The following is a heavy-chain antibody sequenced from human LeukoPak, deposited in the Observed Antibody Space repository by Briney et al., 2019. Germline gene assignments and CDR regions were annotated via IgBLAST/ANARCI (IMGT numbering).Heavy chain of an antibody. D-gene: IGHD3-22*01. CDR3: AKEYYDSSGYYPGFDY. CDR1: GFTFSSYA. CDR2: ISGSGGST. J-gene: IGHJ4*02. Sequence: GGSLRLSCAASGFTFSSYAMSWVRQAPGKGLEWVSAISGSGGSTYYADSVKGRFTISRDNSKNTLYLQMNSLRAEDTAVYYCAKEYYDSSGYYPGFDYWGQGTLVTVSS. V-gene: IGHV3-23*01.